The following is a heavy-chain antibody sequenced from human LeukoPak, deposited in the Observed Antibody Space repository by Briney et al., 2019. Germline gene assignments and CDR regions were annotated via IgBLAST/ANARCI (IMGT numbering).Heavy chain of an antibody. CDR2: IYTSGST. Sequence: SETLSLTCTVSGGSISSGSYYWRWIPQPVGKGLEWNGRIYTSGSTNYNPSLKSRVTISVDTSKNQFSLKLSSVTAADTAVYYCARLSTSDRPYYYYGMDVWGQGTTVTVSS. CDR3: ARLSTSDRPYYYYGMDV. CDR1: GGSISSGSYY. V-gene: IGHV4-61*02. D-gene: IGHD2-2*01. J-gene: IGHJ6*02.